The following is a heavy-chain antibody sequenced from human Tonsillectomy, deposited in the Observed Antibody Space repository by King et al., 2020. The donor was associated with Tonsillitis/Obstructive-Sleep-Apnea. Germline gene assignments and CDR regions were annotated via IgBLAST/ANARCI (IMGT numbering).Heavy chain of an antibody. CDR3: VKGGWGSQFDY. D-gene: IGHD7-27*01. CDR1: GFTFGTYA. Sequence: VQLVESGGGLVQPGGSLRLSCAASGFTFGTYAMSWVRQAPGKGREWVSTFSSGDDTYYADSVKGRFTISRDNSKNTLYLQMNSLRAEDTAVFYCVKGGWGSQFDYWGQGTLVTVSS. CDR2: FSSGDDT. J-gene: IGHJ4*02. V-gene: IGHV3-23*04.